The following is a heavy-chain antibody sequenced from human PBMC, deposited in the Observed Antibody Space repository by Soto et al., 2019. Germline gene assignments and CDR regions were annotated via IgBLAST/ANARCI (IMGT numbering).Heavy chain of an antibody. CDR2: ISAFNGNT. V-gene: IGHV1-18*01. CDR1: GYTFTSYG. Sequence: QVQLVQSGAEVKKPGASVKVSCKASGYTFTSYGISWVRQAPGQGLEWMGWISAFNGNTNYAQKLQGRVTMTTDTSTSTAYMELRSLRSDDTAVYYCARVFKYYYDSSGYYRYDYWGQGTLVTVSS. D-gene: IGHD3-22*01. J-gene: IGHJ4*02. CDR3: ARVFKYYYDSSGYYRYDY.